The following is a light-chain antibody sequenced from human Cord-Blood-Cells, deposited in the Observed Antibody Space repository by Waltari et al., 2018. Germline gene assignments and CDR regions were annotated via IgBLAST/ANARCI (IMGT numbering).Light chain of an antibody. V-gene: IGKV3-11*01. CDR2: DAS. CDR3: QQRSNWPALT. J-gene: IGKJ4*01. Sequence: EIVLTQSPATLSSSPGARATISCRASQSVSSYLAWYQQKPGQAPRLLIYDASNRATGIPARFSGSVSGTDFTLTISSLEPEDFAVYYCQQRSNWPALTFGGGTKVEIK. CDR1: QSVSSY.